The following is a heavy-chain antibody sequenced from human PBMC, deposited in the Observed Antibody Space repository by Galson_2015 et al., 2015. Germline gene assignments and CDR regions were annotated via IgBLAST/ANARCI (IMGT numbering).Heavy chain of an antibody. J-gene: IGHJ5*01. V-gene: IGHV1-2*04. D-gene: IGHD3-22*01. Sequence: SVKVSCKASGYTFTGYYMHWVRQAPGQGLGWMGWINPNSGGTTYAQKFQGWVTMTRDTSISTAYMELSRLRSDDTAVYYCARTYDSHNWFDSWGQGTLVTVSS. CDR3: ARTYDSHNWFDS. CDR2: INPNSGGT. CDR1: GYTFTGYY.